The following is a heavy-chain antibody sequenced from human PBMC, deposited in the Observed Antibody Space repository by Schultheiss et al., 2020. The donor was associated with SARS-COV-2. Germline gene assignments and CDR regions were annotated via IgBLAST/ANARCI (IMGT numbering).Heavy chain of an antibody. V-gene: IGHV4-30-4*08. CDR2: IYYSGST. D-gene: IGHD2-2*01. CDR3: AKALSYCSSTSCYSLYYYYGMDV. Sequence: SETLSLTCTVSGGSISSGDYYWSWIRQPPGKGLEWIGYIYYSGSTYYNPSLKSRVTISVDTSKNQFSLKLSSVTAADTAVYYCAKALSYCSSTSCYSLYYYYGMDVWGQGTTVTVSS. J-gene: IGHJ6*02. CDR1: GGSISSGDYY.